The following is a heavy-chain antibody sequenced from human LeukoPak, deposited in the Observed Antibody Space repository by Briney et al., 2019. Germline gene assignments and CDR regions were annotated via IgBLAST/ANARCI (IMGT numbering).Heavy chain of an antibody. Sequence: NPGGSLRLSCAASGFTFSSYAMSWVRQAAGKGLEWVSAIRGSGGSTYYADSVKGRFTISRDNSKNTLYLQMNSLRAEDTAVYYCANATYYDILTGYYYYFDYWGQGTLVTVSS. J-gene: IGHJ4*02. CDR2: IRGSGGST. V-gene: IGHV3-23*01. D-gene: IGHD3-9*01. CDR3: ANATYYDILTGYYYYFDY. CDR1: GFTFSSYA.